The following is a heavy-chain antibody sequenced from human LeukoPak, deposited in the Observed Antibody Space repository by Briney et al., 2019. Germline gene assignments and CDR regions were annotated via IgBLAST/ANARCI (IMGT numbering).Heavy chain of an antibody. CDR1: GGSISSSGYY. Sequence: SETLSLTCTVSGGSISSSGYYWGWIRQPPGKGLEWIGSMYYSGSTNYNPSLKSRVTISVDKSKNQFSLKLSSVTAADTAVYYCARGGSSSSENFDYWGQGTLVTVSS. D-gene: IGHD6-6*01. V-gene: IGHV4-39*07. CDR3: ARGGSSSSENFDY. CDR2: MYYSGST. J-gene: IGHJ4*02.